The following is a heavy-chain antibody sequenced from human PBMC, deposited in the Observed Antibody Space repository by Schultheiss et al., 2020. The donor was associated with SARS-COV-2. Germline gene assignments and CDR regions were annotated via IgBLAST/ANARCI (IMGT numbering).Heavy chain of an antibody. CDR3: AHRDYRSSSTFDY. Sequence: SGPTLVKPTETLTLTCTVSGFSLSNAAMGVSWIRQPPGKALEWLALIFSNDEKSYTTSLKNRLIISKDTSKSQVFLTMTNMDPVDTATYFCAHRDYRSSSTFDYWGQGTLVTVSS. V-gene: IGHV2-26*01. CDR1: GFSLSNAAMG. CDR2: IFSNDEK. D-gene: IGHD6-6*01. J-gene: IGHJ4*02.